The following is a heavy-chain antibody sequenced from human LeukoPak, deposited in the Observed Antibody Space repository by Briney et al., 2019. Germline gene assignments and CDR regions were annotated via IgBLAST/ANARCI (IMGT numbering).Heavy chain of an antibody. J-gene: IGHJ4*02. CDR2: ISGSGGST. V-gene: IGHV3-23*01. CDR3: AKPQLPFMMLNLYYFDY. D-gene: IGHD3-16*01. Sequence: GGSLRLSCAASGFTFSSYAMSWVRQAPGKGLEWVSAISGSGGSTYYADSVKGRFTISRDNSKNTLYLQMNSLRAEDTAVYYCAKPQLPFMMLNLYYFDYWGQGTLVTVSS. CDR1: GFTFSSYA.